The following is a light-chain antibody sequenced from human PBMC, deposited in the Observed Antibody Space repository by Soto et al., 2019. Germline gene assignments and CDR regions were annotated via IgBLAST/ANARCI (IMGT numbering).Light chain of an antibody. Sequence: EIVLTQSPGTLSLSPGETATLSCRASQSVSNSYVAWYQQKPGQAPRLLISGASRRATGVPDRFSGSGSETDFSLTISRLEPEDFAMYYCQQYGSSPLTFGQGTKVDIK. CDR1: QSVSNSY. V-gene: IGKV3-20*01. J-gene: IGKJ1*01. CDR2: GAS. CDR3: QQYGSSPLT.